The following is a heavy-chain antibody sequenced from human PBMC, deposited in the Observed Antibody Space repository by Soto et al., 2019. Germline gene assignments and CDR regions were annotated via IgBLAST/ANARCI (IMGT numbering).Heavy chain of an antibody. J-gene: IGHJ5*02. CDR3: ARVPGGGITMNWFDP. D-gene: IGHD3-16*01. V-gene: IGHV4-30-4*01. Sequence: ASETLSLTCTVSGGSINSGDYYWSWIGQPPGKGLEWIGFIYYSGSTYYNPSLKGRLTISPDTSKNQFSLRLTSVSAADTAVYYCARVPGGGITMNWFDPWGRGTLVTVSS. CDR2: IYYSGST. CDR1: GGSINSGDYY.